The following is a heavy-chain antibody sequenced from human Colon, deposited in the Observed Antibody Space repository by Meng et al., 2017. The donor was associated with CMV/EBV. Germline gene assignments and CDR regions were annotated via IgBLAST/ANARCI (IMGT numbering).Heavy chain of an antibody. D-gene: IGHD2-21*01. CDR3: AKGHTYWSTGNCYPDY. Sequence: GESLKISCAASGFSLSYYGMFWVRQAPGKGLEWVAFIRYDGTKKYYVDSVKGRFTISRDHSKNTLSLEMNSLRPDDTAVYYCAKGHTYWSTGNCYPDYWGQGTLVTVSS. J-gene: IGHJ4*02. CDR2: IRYDGTKK. CDR1: GFSLSYYG. V-gene: IGHV3-30*02.